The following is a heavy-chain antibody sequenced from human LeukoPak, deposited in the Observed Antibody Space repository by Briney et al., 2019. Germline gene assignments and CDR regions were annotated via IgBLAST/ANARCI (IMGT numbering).Heavy chain of an antibody. D-gene: IGHD3-3*01. V-gene: IGHV1-46*01. CDR3: ARHGVGLFGVVMFFDY. J-gene: IGHJ4*02. CDR2: INPSGGST. Sequence: ASVKVSCKASGYTFTSYYMHWVRQAPGQGLEWMGIINPSGGSTSYAQKFQGRVTMTRDTSTSTVYMELRSLRSDDTAVYYCARHGVGLFGVVMFFDYWGQGTLVTVSS. CDR1: GYTFTSYY.